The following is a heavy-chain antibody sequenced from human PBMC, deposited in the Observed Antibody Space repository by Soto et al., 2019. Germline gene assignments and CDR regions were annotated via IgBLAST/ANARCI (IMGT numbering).Heavy chain of an antibody. J-gene: IGHJ4*02. CDR3: ATSEGAGNYYFDY. CDR1: GGTFSSYT. Sequence: SVKVSCKASGGTFSSYTISWVRQAPGQGLEWMGRIIPILGIANYAQKFQGRVTITADKSTSTAYMELSSLRSDDTAVYYCATSEGAGNYYFDYWGQGTLVTVSS. V-gene: IGHV1-69*02. CDR2: IIPILGIA. D-gene: IGHD6-13*01.